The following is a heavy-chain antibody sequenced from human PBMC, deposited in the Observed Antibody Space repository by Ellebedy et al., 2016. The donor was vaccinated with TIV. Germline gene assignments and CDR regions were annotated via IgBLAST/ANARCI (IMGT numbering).Heavy chain of an antibody. D-gene: IGHD3-3*01. CDR3: ARNRGFLEWLFDTHPNWFDP. Sequence: SETLSLXXAVYGGSFSGYYWSWIRQPPGKGLEWIGEINHSGSTNYNPSLKSRVTISVDTSKNQFSLKLSSVTAADTAVYYCARNRGFLEWLFDTHPNWFDPWGQGTLVTVSS. CDR1: GGSFSGYY. J-gene: IGHJ5*02. V-gene: IGHV4-34*01. CDR2: INHSGST.